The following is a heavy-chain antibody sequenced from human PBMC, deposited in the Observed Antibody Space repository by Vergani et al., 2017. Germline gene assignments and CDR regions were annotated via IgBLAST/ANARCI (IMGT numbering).Heavy chain of an antibody. D-gene: IGHD2-2*01. CDR3: ARDRSGGYCSSTSCPREWYFDL. Sequence: QVQLVESGGGVVQPGRSLRLSCAASGFTFSSYGMHWVRQAPGKGLEWVAVISYDGSNKYYADSVKGRFTISRDNSKNTLYLQMNSLRAEDTAVYYCARDRSGGYCSSTSCPREWYFDLWGRGTLVTVSS. V-gene: IGHV3-30*03. CDR1: GFTFSSYG. J-gene: IGHJ2*01. CDR2: ISYDGSNK.